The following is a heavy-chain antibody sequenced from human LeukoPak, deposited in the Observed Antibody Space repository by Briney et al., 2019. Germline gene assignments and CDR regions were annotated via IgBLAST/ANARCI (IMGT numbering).Heavy chain of an antibody. CDR3: ATGIAVAGPVFDY. V-gene: IGHV3-23*01. J-gene: IGHJ4*02. CDR1: GFTFSSYA. D-gene: IGHD6-19*01. CDR2: ISGSGGST. Sequence: GGSLRLSCAASGFTFSSYAMSWVRQAPEKGLEWVSAISGSGGSTYYADSVKGRFTISRDNSKNTLYLQMNSLRAEDTAVYYCATGIAVAGPVFDYWGQGTLVTVSS.